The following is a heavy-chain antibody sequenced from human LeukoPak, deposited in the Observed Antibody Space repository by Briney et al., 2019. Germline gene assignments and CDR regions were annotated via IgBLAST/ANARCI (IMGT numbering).Heavy chain of an antibody. V-gene: IGHV4-39*07. J-gene: IGHJ6*04. CDR2: IYYTGST. D-gene: IGHD5-12*01. CDR3: ARMTYDPHGVDV. CDR1: GGSISSSNYY. Sequence: SETLSLTCTVSGGSISSSNYYWGWIRQPPGEGLEWIGSIYYTGSTYYNPSLKSRVTISVDKSKNQFSLRLSSVTAADTAVYYCARMTYDPHGVDVWGKGTTVTVSS.